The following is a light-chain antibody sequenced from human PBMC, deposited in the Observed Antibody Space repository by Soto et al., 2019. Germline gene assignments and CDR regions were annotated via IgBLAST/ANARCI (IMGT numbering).Light chain of an antibody. CDR3: QQYNNWPRT. J-gene: IGKJ1*01. CDR1: QSVSSN. CDR2: GAS. V-gene: IGKV3-15*01. Sequence: ELVLTQSPGTLSLSPXERATLSCRASQSVSSNHLAWYQQKPGQAPRLLIYGASTRATGIPARFSGSGSGTEFTLTISSRQSEDFAVYYCQQYNNWPRTFGQGTKVDI.